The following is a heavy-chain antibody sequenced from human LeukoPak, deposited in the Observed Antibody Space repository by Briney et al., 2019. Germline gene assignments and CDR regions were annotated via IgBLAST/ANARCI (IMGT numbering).Heavy chain of an antibody. Sequence: GGSLRLSCAASGFTFSSHSMNWVRQAPGKGLEWVSSISSSSSYIYYADSVKGRFTISRDNAKNSLYLQMNSLRAEDTAVYYCAREYSSSWLYFDYWGQGTLVTVSS. CDR3: AREYSSSWLYFDY. D-gene: IGHD6-13*01. CDR2: ISSSSSYI. CDR1: GFTFSSHS. V-gene: IGHV3-21*01. J-gene: IGHJ4*02.